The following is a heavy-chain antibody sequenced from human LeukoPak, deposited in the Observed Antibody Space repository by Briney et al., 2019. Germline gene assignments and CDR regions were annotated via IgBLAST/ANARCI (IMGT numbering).Heavy chain of an antibody. J-gene: IGHJ4*02. CDR1: GFSLKTFW. Sequence: PGGSLRLSCAASGFSLKTFWIHWIRQAPGGRLVWVSRISPDGSISTYADSVKGRFAISRDNAKNTLYLHMNRLRADDSAIYYCVYDSGTRSGGDSWGQGTLVTVSS. CDR3: VYDSGTRSGGDS. CDR2: ISPDGSIS. D-gene: IGHD1-26*01. V-gene: IGHV3-74*01.